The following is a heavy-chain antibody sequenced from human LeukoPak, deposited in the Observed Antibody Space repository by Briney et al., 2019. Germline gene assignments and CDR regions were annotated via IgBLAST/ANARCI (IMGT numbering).Heavy chain of an antibody. V-gene: IGHV4-59*01. Sequence: PSETLSLTCTVSGGSISSYYWSWIRQSPGKGLEWIGYIYYSGNTNKNPSLKSRLIISIDTSKNQYSLKLSSVTAADTAVYYCARVGDGNFDYWGQGTLFTVSS. J-gene: IGHJ4*02. CDR2: IYYSGNT. CDR3: ARVGDGNFDY. CDR1: GGSISSYY.